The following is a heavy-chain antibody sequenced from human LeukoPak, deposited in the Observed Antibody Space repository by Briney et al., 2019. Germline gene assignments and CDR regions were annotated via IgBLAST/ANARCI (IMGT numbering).Heavy chain of an antibody. D-gene: IGHD6-19*01. Sequence: GGSLRLSCAASGFTFSSYGMSWVRQAPGKGLEWVSVLSSGGSTYYADSVKGRFTISRDNSKNTLYLQMTVMRVEDTAMYYCAREQWLDYWGQGALVTVSS. CDR3: AREQWLDY. CDR1: GFTFSSYG. V-gene: IGHV3-66*01. J-gene: IGHJ4*02. CDR2: LSSGGST.